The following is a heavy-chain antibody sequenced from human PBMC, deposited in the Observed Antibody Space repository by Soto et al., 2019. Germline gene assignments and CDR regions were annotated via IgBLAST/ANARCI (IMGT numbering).Heavy chain of an antibody. D-gene: IGHD6-13*01. J-gene: IGHJ4*02. CDR3: ARGEQQLDY. Sequence: QVQLVQSGAEVKKPGASVKVSCKASGYTFIGYYLHWVRQAPGQGLEWMGWINPNSGGTNSAQKFQGGVTMTTDTSISTAYMELSRRTSDDTAVYYCARGEQQLDYWGQGTLVTVSS. CDR2: INPNSGGT. CDR1: GYTFIGYY. V-gene: IGHV1-2*02.